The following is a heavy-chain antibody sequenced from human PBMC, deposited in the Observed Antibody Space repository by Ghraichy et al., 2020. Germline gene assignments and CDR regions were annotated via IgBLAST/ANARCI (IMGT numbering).Heavy chain of an antibody. J-gene: IGHJ6*02. CDR1: GFTFSSYW. D-gene: IGHD3-3*01. CDR2: INSDGSST. CDR3: ARDQGEMYDFWSGYSYYYYYGMDV. V-gene: IGHV3-74*01. Sequence: GGSLRLSCAASGFTFSSYWMHWVRQAPGKGLVWVSRINSDGSSTSYADFVKGRFTISRDNAKNTLYLQMNSLRAEDTAVYYCARDQGEMYDFWSGYSYYYYYGMDVWGQGTTVTVSS.